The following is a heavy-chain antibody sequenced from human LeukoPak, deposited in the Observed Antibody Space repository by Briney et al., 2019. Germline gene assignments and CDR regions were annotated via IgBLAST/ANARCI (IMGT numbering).Heavy chain of an antibody. Sequence: ASVKVSCKASGYTFTSYGISWVRQAPGQGLEWRGWFSAYNGNTNYAQKLQGRVTMTTDTSTSTAYMELRSLRSDDTAVYYCARAGNLGYCTGGVCYNLDYWGQGTLVTVSS. CDR1: GYTFTSYG. CDR3: ARAGNLGYCTGGVCYNLDY. CDR2: FSAYNGNT. J-gene: IGHJ4*02. V-gene: IGHV1-18*01. D-gene: IGHD2-8*02.